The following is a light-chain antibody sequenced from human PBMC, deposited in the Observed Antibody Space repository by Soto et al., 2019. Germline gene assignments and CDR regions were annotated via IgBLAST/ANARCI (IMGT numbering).Light chain of an antibody. Sequence: QSALTQPSSVSGSPGQSVTISCTGTSSDVGGYNYVSWYQQHPGKAPKLMIYDVSKRPSGVPDRFSGSKSGNTASLTISGLQAEDEADYYCCSYAGSYTRWVFGGGTKLTVL. J-gene: IGLJ3*02. CDR2: DVS. CDR1: SSDVGGYNY. V-gene: IGLV2-11*01. CDR3: CSYAGSYTRWV.